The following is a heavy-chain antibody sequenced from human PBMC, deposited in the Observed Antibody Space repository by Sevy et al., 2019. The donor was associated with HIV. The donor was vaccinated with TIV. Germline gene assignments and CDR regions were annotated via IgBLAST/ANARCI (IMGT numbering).Heavy chain of an antibody. J-gene: IGHJ6*03. Sequence: GGSLRLSCAASGFTFSDYAFHWVRQAPGKGLEWLAVISFDGNKQYFAHSVQGRFTISRDSLKNTVSLHMNSLRVEDTAVYFCARELLPGSYYYYMDVWGKGTTVTVSS. V-gene: IGHV3-30-3*01. CDR3: ARELLPGSYYYYMDV. CDR2: ISFDGNKQ. CDR1: GFTFSDYA. D-gene: IGHD2-15*01.